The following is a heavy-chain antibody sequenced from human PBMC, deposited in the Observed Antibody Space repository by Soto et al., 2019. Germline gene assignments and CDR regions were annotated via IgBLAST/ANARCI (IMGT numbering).Heavy chain of an antibody. CDR3: ARGGYCSSTSCYRFDY. J-gene: IGHJ4*02. CDR2: IIPIFGTA. Sequence: SVKVSCKASGGTFSSYAISWVRQAPGQGLEWMGGIIPIFGTANYAQKFQGRVTITADKSTSTAYMELSSLRSEDTAVYYCARGGYCSSTSCYRFDYWGQGTLVTSPQ. V-gene: IGHV1-69*06. CDR1: GGTFSSYA. D-gene: IGHD2-2*03.